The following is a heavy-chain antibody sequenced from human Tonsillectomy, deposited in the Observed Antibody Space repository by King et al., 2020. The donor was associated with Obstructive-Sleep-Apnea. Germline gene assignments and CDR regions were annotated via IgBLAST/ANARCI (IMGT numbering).Heavy chain of an antibody. CDR1: GFTFSSYA. V-gene: IGHV3-30-3*01. CDR3: ARDSRSGWLFDY. Sequence: VQLVESGGGVVQPGRSLRLSCIASGFTFSSYAMHWVRQAPGKGLDWVAVISYDGSNKYYADSVKGRFTVSRDNSKNTLYLQVNSLRAEDTAVYYCARDSRSGWLFDYGGQGTLVTVSS. CDR2: ISYDGSNK. D-gene: IGHD6-19*01. J-gene: IGHJ4*02.